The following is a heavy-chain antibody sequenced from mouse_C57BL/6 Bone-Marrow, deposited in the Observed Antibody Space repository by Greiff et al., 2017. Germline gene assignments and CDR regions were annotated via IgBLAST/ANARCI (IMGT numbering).Heavy chain of an antibody. Sequence: EVQLQESGTVLARPGASVKMSCKTSGYTFTSYWMHWVKQRPGQGLEWIGAIYPGNSDTSYNQKFKGKAKLTAVTSASTAYMGLSSLTNEDSAVYYCTELASHFDYWGQGTTLTVSS. J-gene: IGHJ2*01. CDR1: GYTFTSYW. CDR2: IYPGNSDT. V-gene: IGHV1-5*01. CDR3: TELASHFDY. D-gene: IGHD4-1*01.